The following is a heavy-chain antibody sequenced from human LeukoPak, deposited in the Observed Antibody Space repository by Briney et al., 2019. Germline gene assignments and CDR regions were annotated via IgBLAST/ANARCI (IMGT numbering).Heavy chain of an antibody. CDR2: INSDESST. J-gene: IGHJ5*02. CDR3: ARGPYYYGSGNNWFDP. D-gene: IGHD3-10*01. Sequence: GGSLRLSCAASGFTFSSYWMHWVRQAPGKGLVWVSRINSDESSTSYADSVKGRFTISRDNAKNTLYLQMNSLRAEDTAVYYCARGPYYYGSGNNWFDPWGQGTLVTVSS. CDR1: GFTFSSYW. V-gene: IGHV3-74*01.